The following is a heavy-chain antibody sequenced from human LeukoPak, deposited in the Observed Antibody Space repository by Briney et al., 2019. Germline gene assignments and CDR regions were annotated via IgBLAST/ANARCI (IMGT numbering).Heavy chain of an antibody. CDR1: GFTFSSYG. Sequence: GGSLRLSCAASGFTFSSYGMHWVRQAPGKGLEWVAVISYDGSNKYYADSVKGRFTISRDNSKNTLYLQMNSLRAEDTAVYYCAKAQYDYDILTGSTVDPWGQGTLVTISS. CDR3: AKAQYDYDILTGSTVDP. D-gene: IGHD3-9*01. J-gene: IGHJ5*02. V-gene: IGHV3-30*18. CDR2: ISYDGSNK.